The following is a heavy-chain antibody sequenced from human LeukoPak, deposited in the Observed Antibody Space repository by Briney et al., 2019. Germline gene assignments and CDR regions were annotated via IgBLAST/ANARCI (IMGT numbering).Heavy chain of an antibody. CDR1: GFTFSSYG. Sequence: GGYLRLSCAASGFTFSSYGMHWVRQAPGKGLEGVAFIRYGGSNKYYADSVKGRFTISRDNSKNALYLQMSSLRAEDTAVYYCAKADYSSGGDFDYWGQGTLVTVSS. D-gene: IGHD6-19*01. V-gene: IGHV3-30*02. J-gene: IGHJ4*02. CDR2: IRYGGSNK. CDR3: AKADYSSGGDFDY.